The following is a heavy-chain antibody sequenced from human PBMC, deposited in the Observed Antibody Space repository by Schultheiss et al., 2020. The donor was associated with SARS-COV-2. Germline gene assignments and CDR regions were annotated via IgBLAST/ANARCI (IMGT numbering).Heavy chain of an antibody. J-gene: IGHJ6*02. CDR2: ISYDGSNK. V-gene: IGHV3-30-3*01. D-gene: IGHD2-2*01. CDR1: GFTFSSYA. CDR3: TTDRGYCSSTSCYQGDYYYGMDV. Sequence: GESLKISCAASGFTFSSYAMHWVRQAPGKGLEWVAIISYDGSNKYYADSVKGRFTISRDNSKNTLYLQMNSLRAEDTAVYYCTTDRGYCSSTSCYQGDYYYGMDVCGQGTTVTVSS.